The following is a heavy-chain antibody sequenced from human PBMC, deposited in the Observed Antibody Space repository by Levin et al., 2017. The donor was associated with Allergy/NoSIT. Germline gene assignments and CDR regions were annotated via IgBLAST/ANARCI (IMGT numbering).Heavy chain of an antibody. V-gene: IGHV3-49*03. CDR1: GFTFGDYA. D-gene: IGHD6-6*01. CDR2: LRSIRHGGTS. CDR3: TRDIAARHWFDP. J-gene: IGHJ5*02. Sequence: PGGSLRLSCTASGFTFGDYAMSWFRQAPGKGLEWVAFLRSIRHGGTSEYAAAVKGRFIISRDDSKSIAYLQMNRLKIEETAVYYCTRDIAARHWFDPWGQGTQVTVSS.